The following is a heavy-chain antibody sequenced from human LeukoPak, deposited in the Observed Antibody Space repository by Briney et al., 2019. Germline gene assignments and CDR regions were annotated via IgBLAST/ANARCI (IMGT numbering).Heavy chain of an antibody. CDR1: GFAVNNDF. Sequence: PGGCLILSCAASGFAVNNDFMGSVRQSPGKGLGWVPVLFRNGVAYYLDSVKDRFTISRDHSKNIVYLQLDTLRGDDTAIYYCAKTRPGGSYDYWGRGTLVTVSS. V-gene: IGHV3-53*01. CDR2: LFRNGVA. D-gene: IGHD1-26*01. J-gene: IGHJ4*01. CDR3: AKTRPGGSYDY.